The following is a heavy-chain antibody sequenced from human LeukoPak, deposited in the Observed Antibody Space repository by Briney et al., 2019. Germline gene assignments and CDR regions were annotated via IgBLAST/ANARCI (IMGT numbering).Heavy chain of an antibody. CDR2: FDPEDGET. CDR1: GYTLTELS. Sequence: ASVKVSCKVSGYTLTELSMHWVRQAPGKGLEWMGGFDPEDGETTYAQKFQGRVTMTEDTSTDTAYMELSSLRSEDTAVYYCATDRIRTYYFDYWGQGTLVTVSS. V-gene: IGHV1-24*01. D-gene: IGHD5-18*01. J-gene: IGHJ4*02. CDR3: ATDRIRTYYFDY.